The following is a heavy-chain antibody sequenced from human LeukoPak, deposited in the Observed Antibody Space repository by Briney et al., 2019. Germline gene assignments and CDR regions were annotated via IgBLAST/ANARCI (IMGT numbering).Heavy chain of an antibody. CDR2: IYYSGST. CDR1: GGSISSSTYY. V-gene: IGHV4-39*01. D-gene: IGHD3-3*01. J-gene: IGHJ5*02. CDR3: ARWSIYNWFDP. Sequence: PSETLSLTCTVSGGSISSSTYYWGWIRQPPGKGLEWIGSIYYSGSTYYNPSLKSRVTISVDTSKNQFSLKLSSVTAADTAVYYCARWSIYNWFDPWGQGTLVTVSS.